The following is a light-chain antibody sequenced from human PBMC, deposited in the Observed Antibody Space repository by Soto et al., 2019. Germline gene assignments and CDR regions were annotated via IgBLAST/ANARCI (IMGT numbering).Light chain of an antibody. CDR2: GAS. CDR3: QQQGQWTIT. J-gene: IGKJ5*01. V-gene: IGKV3-15*01. CDR1: QSVYNN. Sequence: EIVMTQSPATLSVSPGERATLSCRASQSVYNNLAWYQKKPGQAPRILIYGASTRATGIPARFSGSVSGTEFNLTISRLQTEDFATYECQQQGQWTITCGQGTQLEIK.